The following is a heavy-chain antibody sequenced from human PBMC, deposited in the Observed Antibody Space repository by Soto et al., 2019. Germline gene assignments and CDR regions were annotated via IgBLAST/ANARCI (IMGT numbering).Heavy chain of an antibody. Sequence: GGSLRLSCAASGFTFDDYAMHWVRQAPGKGLEWVSLISWDGGSTYYADSVKGRFTISRDNSKNSLYLQMNSLRAEDTALYYCAKAYCSSTSCDRYYYYGMDVWGQGTTVTSP. CDR2: ISWDGGST. J-gene: IGHJ6*02. D-gene: IGHD2-2*01. CDR3: AKAYCSSTSCDRYYYYGMDV. CDR1: GFTFDDYA. V-gene: IGHV3-43D*04.